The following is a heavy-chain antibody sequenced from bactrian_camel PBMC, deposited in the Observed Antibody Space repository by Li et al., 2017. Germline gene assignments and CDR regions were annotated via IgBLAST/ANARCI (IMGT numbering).Heavy chain of an antibody. CDR2: INSVSSAT. V-gene: IGHV3-2*01. D-gene: IGHD6*01. Sequence: HVQLVESGGGSVQPGGSLKLSCAASGFNFRGSHMSWQRQAPGKELEWVSSINSVSSATYYTDSVKGRFTVSRDNAKNTLYLQMNSLKTEDTAVYYCATGSGSDRSCPLGPSCTDNYWGQGTQVTVS. CDR3: ATGSGSDRSCPLGPSCTDNY. J-gene: IGHJ4*01. CDR1: GFNFRGSH.